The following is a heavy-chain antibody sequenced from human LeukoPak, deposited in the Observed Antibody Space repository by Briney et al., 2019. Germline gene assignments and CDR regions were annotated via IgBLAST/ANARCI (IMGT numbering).Heavy chain of an antibody. D-gene: IGHD1-26*01. Sequence: SVKVSCKASAGAFSSSAVSWVRQAPGQGLEWMGGIIPVFNSPNYAQKFLGRLTITADESTRTAYMELSSLRSEDTAVYYCARDYGVGSTAFDYFWGQGTLVTVSS. J-gene: IGHJ4*02. CDR2: IIPVFNSP. V-gene: IGHV1-69*13. CDR3: ARDYGVGSTAFDYF. CDR1: AGAFSSSA.